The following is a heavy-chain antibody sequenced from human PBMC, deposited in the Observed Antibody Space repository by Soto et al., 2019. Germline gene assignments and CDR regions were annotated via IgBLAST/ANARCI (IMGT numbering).Heavy chain of an antibody. V-gene: IGHV4-59*01. Sequence: SETLSLTCTVSGGSISSYYWSWIRQPPGKGLEWIGYIYYSGSTNYNPSLKSRVTISVDTSKNQFSLKLSSVTAADTAVYYCARDAMANGGMDVCGQGTTVTVSS. CDR2: IYYSGST. J-gene: IGHJ6*02. CDR3: ARDAMANGGMDV. CDR1: GGSISSYY. D-gene: IGHD5-18*01.